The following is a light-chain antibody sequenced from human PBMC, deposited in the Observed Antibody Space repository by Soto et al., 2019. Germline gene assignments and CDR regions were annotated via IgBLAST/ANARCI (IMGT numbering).Light chain of an antibody. Sequence: QSALTQPPSVSGSPGQSVTISCTGTSSDVGSYNRVSWYQQPPGTAPKLMIYEVSNRPSGVSNRFSGSKSGNTASLTISGLQAEDEADYYCSSYTSSSTYVFGTGTKSPS. CDR1: SSDVGSYNR. V-gene: IGLV2-18*02. CDR2: EVS. CDR3: SSYTSSSTYV. J-gene: IGLJ1*01.